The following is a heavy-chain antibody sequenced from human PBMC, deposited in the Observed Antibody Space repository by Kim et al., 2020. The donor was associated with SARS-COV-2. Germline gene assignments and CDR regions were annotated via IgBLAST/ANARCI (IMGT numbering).Heavy chain of an antibody. V-gene: IGHV3-48*02. CDR1: GFTFSSYS. J-gene: IGHJ4*02. D-gene: IGHD3-3*01. CDR2: ISSSSSTI. CDR3: ATYYDFWSGYFYYFDY. Sequence: GGSLRLSCAASGFTFSSYSMNWVRQAPGKGLEWVSYISSSSSTIYYADSVKGRFTISRDNAKNSLYLQMNSLRDEDTAVYYCATYYDFWSGYFYYFDYWGQGTLVTVSS.